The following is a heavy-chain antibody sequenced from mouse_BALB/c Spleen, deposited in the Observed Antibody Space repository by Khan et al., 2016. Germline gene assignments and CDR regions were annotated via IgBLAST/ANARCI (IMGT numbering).Heavy chain of an antibody. CDR2: IDPYYGGA. Sequence: IQLVQSGPELAKPGASVKISCKASGYSFTGYNMHWVKLSNGKSLEWIGYIDPYYGGAGYNQKFKGKATLTVDKSSSTAYMQLRSLTSEDSAVXYCERSNGKQLTWFAYWGQGTLVTVSA. V-gene: IGHV1S135*01. CDR3: ERSNGKQLTWFAY. CDR1: GYSFTGYN. D-gene: IGHD2-1*01. J-gene: IGHJ3*01.